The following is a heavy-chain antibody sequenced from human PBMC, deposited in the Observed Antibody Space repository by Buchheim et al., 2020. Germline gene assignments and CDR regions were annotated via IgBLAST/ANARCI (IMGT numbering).Heavy chain of an antibody. Sequence: QVQVQESGPGLVKPSGALSLTCAVSGESISNSDWWSWVRQPPGKGLEWIGEVYHTGTTNYNPSLKSRVTISVDQSKNQFSLNLNSVTAADTALYYCARHKAGARGFDYWGQGTL. D-gene: IGHD1-26*01. CDR1: GESISNSDW. CDR2: VYHTGTT. CDR3: ARHKAGARGFDY. V-gene: IGHV4-4*02. J-gene: IGHJ4*02.